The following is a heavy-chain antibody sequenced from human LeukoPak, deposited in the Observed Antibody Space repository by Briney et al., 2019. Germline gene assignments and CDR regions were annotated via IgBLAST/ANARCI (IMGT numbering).Heavy chain of an antibody. V-gene: IGHV3-43D*03. CDR2: ISWDGDST. J-gene: IGHJ4*02. D-gene: IGHD6-13*01. CDR1: GFTFDDYA. Sequence: PGGSLRLSCAASGFTFDDYAMHWVRHAPGKGLEWVSLISWDGDSTYYADSVKGRFTISRDNSKNSLYLQMNSLRPEDTALYYCAKSHSSSWSELGYWGQGTLVTVSS. CDR3: AKSHSSSWSELGY.